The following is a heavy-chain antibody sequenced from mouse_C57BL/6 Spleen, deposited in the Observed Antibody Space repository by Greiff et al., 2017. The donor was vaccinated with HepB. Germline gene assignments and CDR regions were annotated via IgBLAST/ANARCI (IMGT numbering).Heavy chain of an antibody. CDR2: IYPGDGDT. V-gene: IGHV1-80*01. J-gene: IGHJ4*01. CDR1: GYAFSSYW. CDR3: ARSPITTVVASEAMDY. D-gene: IGHD1-1*01. Sequence: QVQLQQSGAELVKPGASVKISCKASGYAFSSYWMNWVKQRPGKGLEWIGQIYPGDGDTNYNGKFKGKATLTADKSSSTAYMQLSSLTSEDSAVYYCARSPITTVVASEAMDYWGQGTSVTVSS.